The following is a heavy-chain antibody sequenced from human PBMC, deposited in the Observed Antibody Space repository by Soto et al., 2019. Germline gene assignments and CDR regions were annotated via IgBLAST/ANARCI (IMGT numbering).Heavy chain of an antibody. Sequence: SETLSLTCTVSGGSMSRGDYYWSWIRQPPGKGLEWIGFIYHTGSTYYSPSLKSRVAISVDTSKNQFSLKLSSVTAADTAVYYCARHEGYYDSSGYYHQSTTTYYGMDVWGQGTTVTAP. CDR2: IYHTGST. D-gene: IGHD3-22*01. V-gene: IGHV4-30-4*01. J-gene: IGHJ6*02. CDR1: GGSMSRGDYY. CDR3: ARHEGYYDSSGYYHQSTTTYYGMDV.